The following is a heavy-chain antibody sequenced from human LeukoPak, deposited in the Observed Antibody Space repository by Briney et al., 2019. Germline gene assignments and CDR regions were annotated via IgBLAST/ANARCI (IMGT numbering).Heavy chain of an antibody. Sequence: GGSLRLSCAASGFTFSSYSMNWVRQAPGNGLEWVSSISSSSSYIYYADSVKGRFTISRDNAKNSLYLQMNSLRAEDTAVYYCAREGPTPRRDYWGQGTLVTVSS. CDR2: ISSSSSYI. CDR1: GFTFSSYS. CDR3: AREGPTPRRDY. V-gene: IGHV3-21*01. J-gene: IGHJ4*02.